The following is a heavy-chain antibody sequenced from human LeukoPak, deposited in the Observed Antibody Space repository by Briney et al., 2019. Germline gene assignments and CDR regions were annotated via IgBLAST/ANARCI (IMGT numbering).Heavy chain of an antibody. CDR2: IIPEFGTE. V-gene: IGHV1-69*13. Sequence: SVKVSCKASGGTFSNYAINWVRQAPGQGLEWMGGIIPEFGTENYAQKFQGRVTITADESTNTAYMELSRLRSEDTAVYYCARGVIVVPTAVLWGRGTLVTVSS. J-gene: IGHJ4*02. D-gene: IGHD2-2*01. CDR3: ARGVIVVPTAVL. CDR1: GGTFSNYA.